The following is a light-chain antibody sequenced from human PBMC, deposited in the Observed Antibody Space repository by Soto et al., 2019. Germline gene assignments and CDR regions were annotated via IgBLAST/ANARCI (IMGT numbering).Light chain of an antibody. Sequence: LTQPPSVSGSPGQSVTISCTGTSSDIGAYNRVSWYQQPPGTAPKLMIYEVRDRTSGVPDRFSGSKSGNTASLTISGLQAEDEADYSCSSYTSSNTLIFGGGTKVTVL. CDR1: SSDIGAYNR. CDR3: SSYTSSNTLI. CDR2: EVR. J-gene: IGLJ2*01. V-gene: IGLV2-18*02.